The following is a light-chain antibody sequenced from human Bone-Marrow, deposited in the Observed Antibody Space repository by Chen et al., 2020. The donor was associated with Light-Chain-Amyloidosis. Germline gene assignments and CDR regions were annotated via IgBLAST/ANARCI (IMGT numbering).Light chain of an antibody. V-gene: IGKV1-33*01. J-gene: IGKJ3*01. CDR2: DAS. CDR3: QQYDDRPFT. CDR1: QDISNY. Sequence: DIQMTQSPSSLSASVGDRVTLTCQASQDISNYLNWYQQKPGKAPHLLIYDASNVETGVPSRFSGSGCATDFTLIITSLQPEDLATYYCQQYDDRPFTFGPGSKVEIK.